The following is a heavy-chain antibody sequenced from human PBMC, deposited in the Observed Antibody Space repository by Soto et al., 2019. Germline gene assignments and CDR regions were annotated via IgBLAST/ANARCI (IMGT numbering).Heavy chain of an antibody. CDR1: GFTFDNYY. J-gene: IGHJ4*02. CDR3: AREINYSRYPRVIDF. V-gene: IGHV3-11*01. D-gene: IGHD1-7*01. CDR2: ISSNDGTT. Sequence: QVQLAESGGGLVKPGGSLRLSCAASGFTFDNYYMSWIRQAPGKGLEGISYISSNDGTTYYADSLKGRFTISRDNAKNSLYLQMNSLRAEDTAVYYCAREINYSRYPRVIDFWGQGTLVTVSS.